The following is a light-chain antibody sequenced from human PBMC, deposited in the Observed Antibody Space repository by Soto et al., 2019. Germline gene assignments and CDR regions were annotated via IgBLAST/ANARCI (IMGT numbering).Light chain of an antibody. J-gene: IGLJ2*01. Sequence: QSALTQPPSASESPGQSVAISCTGTSSDVGAYIYVSWYQQHPGKAPKLVIYEINKRPSGVPDRFSGSKSGNTASLTVSGLQVEDEADYYCSIYAGGNSVIFGGGTKLTVL. V-gene: IGLV2-8*01. CDR1: SSDVGAYIY. CDR2: EIN. CDR3: SIYAGGNSVI.